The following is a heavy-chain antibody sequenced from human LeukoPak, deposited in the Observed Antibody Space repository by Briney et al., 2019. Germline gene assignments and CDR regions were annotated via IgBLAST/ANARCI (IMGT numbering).Heavy chain of an antibody. Sequence: PGGSLRLSCAASGFTFSSYAMSWVRQAPGKGLEWVSAISGSGGSTYYADSVKGRFTISRDNSKNTLYLQMNSLRAEDTAVYYCAKDIGPTAMVDVGNFDYWGQGTLVTVSS. D-gene: IGHD5-18*01. CDR1: GFTFSSYA. CDR2: ISGSGGST. J-gene: IGHJ4*02. CDR3: AKDIGPTAMVDVGNFDY. V-gene: IGHV3-23*01.